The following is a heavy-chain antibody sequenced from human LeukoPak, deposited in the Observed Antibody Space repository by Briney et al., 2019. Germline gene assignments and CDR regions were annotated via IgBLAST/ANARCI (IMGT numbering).Heavy chain of an antibody. CDR1: GGSLSSGGYH. D-gene: IGHD2-2*01. Sequence: SETLSLTCTVSGGSLSSGGYHWSWIRQHPGKGLEWIGIIYYTGSTSYNPSLKSRVFISVDTSKNQFSLKLISVTAADTAVYYCAKDTGRPAWGQGTLVTVSS. CDR2: IYYTGST. CDR3: AKDTGRPA. V-gene: IGHV4-31*03. J-gene: IGHJ4*02.